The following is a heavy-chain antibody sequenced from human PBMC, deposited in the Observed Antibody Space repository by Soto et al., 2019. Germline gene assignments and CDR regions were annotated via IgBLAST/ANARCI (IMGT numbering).Heavy chain of an antibody. CDR2: IYPGDSDT. CDR1: GYSFTSYW. J-gene: IGHJ6*02. D-gene: IGHD3-10*01. CDR3: ARFRGARKDCYYGMDV. V-gene: IGHV5-51*01. Sequence: GESLKISCKGSGYSFTSYWIGWVRQMPGKGLEWKGIIYPGDSDTRYSPSFQGQVTISADKSISTAYLQWSSLKASDTAMYYCARFRGARKDCYYGMDVWGQGTRVTVSS.